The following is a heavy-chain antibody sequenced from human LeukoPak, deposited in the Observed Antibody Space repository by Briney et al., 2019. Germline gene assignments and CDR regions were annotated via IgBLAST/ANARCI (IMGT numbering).Heavy chain of an antibody. D-gene: IGHD6-6*01. Sequence: ASVKVSCKASGYTFTSYDINWVRQATGQGLEWMGWMNPNSGNTGYAQKFQGRVTMTRNTSISTAYMELSSLRSEDTAVYYCARGPSIAARPRFDYWGQGTLVTVSS. CDR3: ARGPSIAARPRFDY. CDR2: MNPNSGNT. V-gene: IGHV1-8*01. J-gene: IGHJ4*02. CDR1: GYTFTSYD.